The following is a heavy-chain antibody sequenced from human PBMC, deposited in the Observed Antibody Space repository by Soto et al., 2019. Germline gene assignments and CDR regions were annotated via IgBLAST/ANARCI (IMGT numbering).Heavy chain of an antibody. CDR1: GYTFTSYG. V-gene: IGHV1-18*01. CDR2: ISAYNGNT. J-gene: IGHJ3*02. Sequence: ASVKVSCKASGYTFTSYGISWVRQAPGQGLELMGWISAYNGNTNYAQKLQGRVTMTTDTSTSTAYMELRSLRSDDTAVYYCARIKFLFIDFPFITPASFDILGQGPMV. CDR3: ARIKFLFIDFPFITPASFDI. D-gene: IGHD1-20*01.